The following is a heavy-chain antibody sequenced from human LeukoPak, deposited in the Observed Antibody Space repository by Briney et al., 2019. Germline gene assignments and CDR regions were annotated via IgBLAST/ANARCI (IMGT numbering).Heavy chain of an antibody. CDR1: GYTFTGYH. D-gene: IGHD2-2*01. J-gene: IGHJ5*02. Sequence: ASVKVSCKASGYTFTGYHMHWVRQAPGQGLEWMGWINPNSGGTNYAQKFQGRVTMTRDTSISTAYMELSRLRSDDTAVYYCARDVVPAASWFDPWGQGTLVTVSS. V-gene: IGHV1-2*02. CDR3: ARDVVPAASWFDP. CDR2: INPNSGGT.